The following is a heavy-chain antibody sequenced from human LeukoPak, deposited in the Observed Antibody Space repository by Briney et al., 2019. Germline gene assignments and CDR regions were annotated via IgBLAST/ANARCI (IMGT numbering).Heavy chain of an antibody. Sequence: AGGSLRLSCAASGFTFTNYAMAWVRQAPGGGLGWVSSINGGGVSTYYADSVNGRFTISRDNTKNTLYLLMNSLRAEDTAVYYCAKDLRAYCTNGICYERRSLFDYWGQGTLVTVSS. J-gene: IGHJ4*02. CDR1: GFTFTNYA. CDR2: INGGGVST. V-gene: IGHV3-23*01. CDR3: AKDLRAYCTNGICYERRSLFDY. D-gene: IGHD2-8*01.